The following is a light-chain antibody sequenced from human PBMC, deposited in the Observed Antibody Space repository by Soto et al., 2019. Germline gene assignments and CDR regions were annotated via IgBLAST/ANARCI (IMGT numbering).Light chain of an antibody. CDR3: QHYSSYAWT. CDR2: DAS. J-gene: IGKJ1*01. Sequence: DIQMTQPPAPLSASVGDRVTITCRASQSLSSWLAWYQQKPGKAPKLLIYDASSLERGVPSRFSGSVSGTEFTLTISRLQPHGFATEYCQHYSSYAWTLGQGTQVQIK. V-gene: IGKV1-5*01. CDR1: QSLSSW.